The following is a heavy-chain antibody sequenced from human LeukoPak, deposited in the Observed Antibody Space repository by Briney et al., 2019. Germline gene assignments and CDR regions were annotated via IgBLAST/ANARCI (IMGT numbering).Heavy chain of an antibody. CDR3: ARDFRCGSGCKGMDV. J-gene: IGHJ6*02. Sequence: PGESLKISCKGSGYSFTSYWIGWVRQMPGKGLEWMGIIYPGDSDTRYSPSFQGQVTISADKSISTAYLQWSSLKASDSAMYYCARDFRCGSGCKGMDVWGQGTTVTVSS. CDR1: GYSFTSYW. D-gene: IGHD6-19*01. CDR2: IYPGDSDT. V-gene: IGHV5-51*01.